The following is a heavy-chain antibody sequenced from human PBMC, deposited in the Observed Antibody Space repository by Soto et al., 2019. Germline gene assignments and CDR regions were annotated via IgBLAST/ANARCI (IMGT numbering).Heavy chain of an antibody. J-gene: IGHJ4*02. CDR3: AHRVLRAVFGLVTTTAIYFDF. CDR2: IYWDDDK. V-gene: IGHV2-5*02. CDR1: GFSLTTSGVG. D-gene: IGHD3-3*01. Sequence: QITLNESGPTVVKPTETLTLTCTFSGFSLTTSGVGVGWVRQSPGKDPEWLAFIYWDDDKRYSTSRKSRLTITKDTSKNLVVLTLANVDPADTATYYCAHRVLRAVFGLVTTTAIYFDFWCQGTPVVVSS.